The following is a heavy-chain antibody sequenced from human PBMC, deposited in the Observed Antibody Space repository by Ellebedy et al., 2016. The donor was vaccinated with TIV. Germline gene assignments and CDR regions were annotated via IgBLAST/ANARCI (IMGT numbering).Heavy chain of an antibody. J-gene: IGHJ4*02. Sequence: PGESLKISCAASGFTVGNSYLSWVRPTPGKGLEWVSLIYSNDNTYYGDAVRDRFTISRATSSNTLYIQMNSLRAEDTAVYYCTRVKYDYERLRVFYFESWGRGTLVTVSS. D-gene: IGHD3-22*01. V-gene: IGHV3-53*01. CDR3: TRVKYDYERLRVFYFES. CDR1: GFTVGNSY. CDR2: IYSNDNT.